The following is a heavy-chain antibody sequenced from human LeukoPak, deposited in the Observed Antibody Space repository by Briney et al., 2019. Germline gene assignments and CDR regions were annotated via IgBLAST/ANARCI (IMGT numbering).Heavy chain of an antibody. Sequence: SETLSLTCTVSGGSISSSNYYWGWIRQPPGKGLEWIGYIFNSGSTYYNPSLKSRVTILVDTSKNQFSLKLSSVTAADTAVYYCARDRHKLVDIVAGILDYWGQGTLVTVSS. D-gene: IGHD5-12*01. V-gene: IGHV4-39*07. CDR3: ARDRHKLVDIVAGILDY. CDR2: IFNSGST. J-gene: IGHJ4*02. CDR1: GGSISSSNYY.